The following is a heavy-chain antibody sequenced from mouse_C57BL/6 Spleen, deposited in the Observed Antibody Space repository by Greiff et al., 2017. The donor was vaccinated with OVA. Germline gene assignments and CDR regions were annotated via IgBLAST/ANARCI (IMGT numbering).Heavy chain of an antibody. CDR3: TREELGVYFDY. J-gene: IGHJ2*01. V-gene: IGHV1-15*01. CDR2: IDPETGGT. CDR1: GYTFTDYE. D-gene: IGHD4-1*01. Sequence: VQLQESGAELVRPGASVTLSCKASGYTFTDYEMHWVKQTPVHGLEWIGAIDPETGGTAYNQKFKGKAILTADKSSSTAYMDLRSLTSEDSAVYYCTREELGVYFDYWGQGTTLTVSS.